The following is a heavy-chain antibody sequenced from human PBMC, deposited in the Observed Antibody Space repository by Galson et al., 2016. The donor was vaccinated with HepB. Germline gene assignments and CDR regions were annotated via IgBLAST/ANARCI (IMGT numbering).Heavy chain of an antibody. D-gene: IGHD6-6*01. CDR2: INHSGRT. Sequence: SETLSLTCAVYGGSFSSNFWTWIRQSPGKGLEWIGEINHSGRTFYNPSLKSRVTVSIDTSKNQFSLKVNSVTAADTALYYCARGHRYTSSSKFYFFSYGMDVWGQGTPVTVSS. CDR1: GGSFSSNF. V-gene: IGHV4-34*01. CDR3: ARGHRYTSSSKFYFFSYGMDV. J-gene: IGHJ6*02.